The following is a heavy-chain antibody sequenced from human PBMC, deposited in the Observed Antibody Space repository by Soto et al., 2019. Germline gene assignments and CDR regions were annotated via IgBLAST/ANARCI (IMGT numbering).Heavy chain of an antibody. Sequence: EVQLVESGGGLVQPGWSLRLSCAASGFTFSAYWMHWVRQAPGEGLVCVSRISSDGTTTNYADSVKGRFTISRDNAENTLYMQMNSLRAEDTAVYYCARGEMATIGPLAYGGQGDLVTVSS. J-gene: IGHJ4*02. D-gene: IGHD5-12*01. CDR3: ARGEMATIGPLAY. V-gene: IGHV3-74*01. CDR1: GFTFSAYW. CDR2: ISSDGTTT.